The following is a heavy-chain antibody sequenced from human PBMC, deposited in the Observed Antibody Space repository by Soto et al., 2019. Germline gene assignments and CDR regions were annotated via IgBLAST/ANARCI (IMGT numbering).Heavy chain of an antibody. CDR2: IIPILDVA. Sequence: QVQLVQSGAEVKRPGSSVKVSCQTSGGTFRTYTINWVRQAPGQGLEWMGRIIPILDVANYAQKFQGRVTITADKSTSTAHMALRSLRSEDTAVYYCARSIQADIGVAGPKDLWFDPWGQGTLVTVSS. J-gene: IGHJ5*02. D-gene: IGHD6-19*01. CDR3: ARSIQADIGVAGPKDLWFDP. CDR1: GGTFRTYT. V-gene: IGHV1-69*02.